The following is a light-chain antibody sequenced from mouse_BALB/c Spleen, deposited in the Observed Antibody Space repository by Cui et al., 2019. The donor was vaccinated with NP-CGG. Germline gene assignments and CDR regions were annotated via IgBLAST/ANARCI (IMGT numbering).Light chain of an antibody. V-gene: IGLV1*01. CDR2: GTN. CDR3: ALWYSNHWV. Sequence: QGVVPRESALTTSPGETVTLTCRSSTGAVTTSNYANWVQEKPDHLFTGLIGGTNNRVPGVPARFSGSLIGDKAALTITGAQTEDDAIYFCALWYSNHWVFGGGTKLTVL. CDR1: TGAVTTSNY. J-gene: IGLJ1*01.